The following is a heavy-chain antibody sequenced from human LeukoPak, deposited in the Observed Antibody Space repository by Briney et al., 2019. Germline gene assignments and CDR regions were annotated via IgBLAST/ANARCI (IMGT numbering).Heavy chain of an antibody. CDR1: GYTFTDYY. CDR3: ARDPWGGDIVVPAAIHDP. Sequence: ASVKVSCKASGYTFTDYYMHWVRQAPGQGLEWMGRINPNSGGTNYAQKFQGRVTMTGDTSINTAYMELSRLRSDDTAVYYCARDPWGGDIVVPAAIHDPWGQGTLVTVSS. V-gene: IGHV1-2*06. CDR2: INPNSGGT. D-gene: IGHD2-2*01. J-gene: IGHJ5*02.